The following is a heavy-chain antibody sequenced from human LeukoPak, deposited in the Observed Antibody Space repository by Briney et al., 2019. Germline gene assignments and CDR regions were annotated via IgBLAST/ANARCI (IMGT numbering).Heavy chain of an antibody. CDR2: IWYDGSNK. CDR1: GFTFNSYG. J-gene: IGHJ4*02. D-gene: IGHD3-10*01. CDR3: ARSEWFRYRIGGQVIDY. V-gene: IGHV3-33*01. Sequence: GGSLRLSCAASGFTFNSYGMHWVRQAPGKGLEWVAVIWYDGSNKYYADSVKGRFTISRDNSKNTLYLQMNSLRAEDTAVYYCARSEWFRYRIGGQVIDYWGQGTLVTVSS.